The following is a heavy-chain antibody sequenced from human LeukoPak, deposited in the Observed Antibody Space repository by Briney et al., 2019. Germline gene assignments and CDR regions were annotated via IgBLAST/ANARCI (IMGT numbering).Heavy chain of an antibody. D-gene: IGHD3-10*01. CDR3: ASNRYYYGSGSYCKPIDY. CDR1: GGTFSSYA. Sequence: GASVKVSCKASGGTFSSYAVSWVRQAPGQGLEWMGGIIPIFGTANYAQKFQGRVTITADKSTSTAYMELSSLRSEDTAVYYCASNRYYYGSGSYCKPIDYWGQGTLVTVSS. CDR2: IIPIFGTA. J-gene: IGHJ4*02. V-gene: IGHV1-69*06.